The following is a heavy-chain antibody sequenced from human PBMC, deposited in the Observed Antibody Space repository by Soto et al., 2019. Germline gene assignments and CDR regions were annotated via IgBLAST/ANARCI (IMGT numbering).Heavy chain of an antibody. D-gene: IGHD6-6*01. V-gene: IGHV3-21*01. CDR2: ISSSSYI. CDR1: GFTFSSYS. J-gene: IGHJ3*02. CDR3: ARDLLIAARPGDAFDI. Sequence: GGSLRLSCAASGFTFSSYSMNWVRQAPGKGLEWVSSISSSSYIYYADSVKGRFSISRDNAKNSLYLQMNSLRAEDTAVYYCARDLLIAARPGDAFDIWGQGTMVTVSS.